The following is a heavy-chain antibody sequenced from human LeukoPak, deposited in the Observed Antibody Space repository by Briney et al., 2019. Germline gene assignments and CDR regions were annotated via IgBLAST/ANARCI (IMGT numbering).Heavy chain of an antibody. Sequence: PGGSLRLSCAASGFTFSTYAMNWVRQAPGQGLEWVSGISGSGDNTYYADSGRGRFTISRDKSKSTVYLPMTSLGVEDTAIYYCARGRKLGAPTYFFDYWGQGTLVTVSS. D-gene: IGHD1-26*01. CDR1: GFTFSTYA. CDR3: ARGRKLGAPTYFFDY. V-gene: IGHV3-23*01. CDR2: ISGSGDNT. J-gene: IGHJ4*02.